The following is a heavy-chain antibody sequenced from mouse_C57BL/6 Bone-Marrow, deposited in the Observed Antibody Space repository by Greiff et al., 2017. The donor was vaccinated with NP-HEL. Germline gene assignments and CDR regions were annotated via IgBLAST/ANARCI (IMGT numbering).Heavy chain of an antibody. V-gene: IGHV5-12*01. CDR1: GFTFSDYY. CDR3: ARHLWFAY. Sequence: EVKLVESGGGLVQPGGSLKLSCAASGFTFSDYYMYWVRQTQEKRLEWVAYISTGGGSTYYPETVKGRFTSSRDNAKNTLYLQMSRRKYEDTAMYYCARHLWFAYWGQGTLVTVSA. J-gene: IGHJ3*01. CDR2: ISTGGGST.